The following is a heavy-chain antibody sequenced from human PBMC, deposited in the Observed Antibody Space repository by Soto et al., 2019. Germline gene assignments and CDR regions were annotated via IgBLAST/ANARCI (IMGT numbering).Heavy chain of an antibody. J-gene: IGHJ6*02. CDR1: GGSMSSRDYD. CDR3: ARGGYYYGMDV. Sequence: EILSLTCFLSGGSMSSRDYDWSWIRQPPGKGLEWIGEINHSGSTNYNPSLKSRVTISVDTSKNQFSLKLSSVTAADTAVYYCARGGYYYGMDVWGQGTTVTVSS. CDR2: INHSGST. V-gene: IGHV4-34*01.